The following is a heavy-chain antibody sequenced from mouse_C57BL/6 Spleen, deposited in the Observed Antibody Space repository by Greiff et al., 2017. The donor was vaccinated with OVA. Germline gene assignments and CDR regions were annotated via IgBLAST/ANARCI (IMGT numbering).Heavy chain of an antibody. D-gene: IGHD4-1*01. CDR2: IDPSDSYT. CDR3: ARGGWDVRAMDY. J-gene: IGHJ4*01. CDR1: GYTFTSYW. Sequence: QVQLQQPGAELVMPGASVKLSCKASGYTFTSYWMHWVKQRPGQGLEWIGEIDPSDSYTNYNQKFKGKSTLTVDKSSSTAYMQLSSLTSEDSAVYYCARGGWDVRAMDYWGQGTSVTVSS. V-gene: IGHV1-69*01.